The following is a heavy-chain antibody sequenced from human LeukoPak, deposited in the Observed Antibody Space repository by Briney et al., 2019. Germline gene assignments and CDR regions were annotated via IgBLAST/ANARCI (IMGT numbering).Heavy chain of an antibody. CDR1: GFTFSSYS. CDR3: ASGPGYSYGLYYYYYMDV. CDR2: ISSSSSYI. V-gene: IGHV3-21*01. J-gene: IGHJ6*03. Sequence: GSLRLSCAASGFTFSSYSINWVRQAPGKGLERVSSISSSSSYIYYADSVKGRFTISRDNAKNSLYLQMNSLRAEDTAVYYCASGPGYSYGLYYYYYMDVWGKGTTVTVSS. D-gene: IGHD5-18*01.